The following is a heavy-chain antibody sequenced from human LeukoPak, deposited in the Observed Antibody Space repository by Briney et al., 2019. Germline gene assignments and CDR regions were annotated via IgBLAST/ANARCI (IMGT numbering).Heavy chain of an antibody. CDR2: VYYIGTT. D-gene: IGHD2-2*01. V-gene: IGHV4-61*03. J-gene: IGHJ5*02. Sequence: SETLSLTCTVSGGSVRSPDSYWSWIRQPPGKGLEWIGNVYYIGTTSYNSSLKSRVTISVDISKNHFSLEVTSVTAADTAVYYCATSYLGDRYCSSTSCYGFVGWFDPWGQGTLVTVSS. CDR3: ATSYLGDRYCSSTSCYGFVGWFDP. CDR1: GGSVRSPDSY.